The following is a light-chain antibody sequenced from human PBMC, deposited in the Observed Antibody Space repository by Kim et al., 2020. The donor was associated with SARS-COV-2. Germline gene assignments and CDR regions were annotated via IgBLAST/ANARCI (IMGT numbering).Light chain of an antibody. CDR3: QQTYSFPQIT. CDR1: QSISSY. CDR2: AAS. J-gene: IGKJ5*01. Sequence: DIQMTQSPSSLSASVGDRVTISCRASQSISSYVNWYQHKAGKAPKLLIYAASSLQSGVPSRFSGSGSGTHFTLTISSLQPEDFATYSCQQTYSFPQITFGQGTRLEIK. V-gene: IGKV1-39*01.